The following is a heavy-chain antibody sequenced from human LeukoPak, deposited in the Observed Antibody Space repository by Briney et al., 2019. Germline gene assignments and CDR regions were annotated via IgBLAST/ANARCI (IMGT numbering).Heavy chain of an antibody. D-gene: IGHD3-22*01. V-gene: IGHV1-18*01. J-gene: IGHJ4*02. CDR1: GYTFTTYG. CDR2: ISVYNGIT. Sequence: GASVKVSCKASGYTFTTYGISWVRQAPGQGLEWMGWISVYNGITNYAQKFQGRVTMTTDTSTSTAYMELTSLRSDDTAVYYCARCVSGYSEAYWGQGTLVTVSS. CDR3: ARCVSGYSEAY.